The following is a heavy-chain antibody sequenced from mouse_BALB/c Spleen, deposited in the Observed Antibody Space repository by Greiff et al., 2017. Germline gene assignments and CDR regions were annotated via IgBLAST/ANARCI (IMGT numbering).Heavy chain of an antibody. Sequence: QVQLQQSGAELMKPGASVKISCKATGYTFSSYWIEWVKQRPGHGLEWIGEILPGSGSTNYNEKFKGKATFTADTSSNTAYMQLSSLTSEDSAVYYCARSGFTTVVADYWGQGTTLTVSS. CDR3: ARSGFTTVVADY. D-gene: IGHD1-1*01. CDR2: ILPGSGST. CDR1: GYTFSSYW. J-gene: IGHJ2*01. V-gene: IGHV1-9*01.